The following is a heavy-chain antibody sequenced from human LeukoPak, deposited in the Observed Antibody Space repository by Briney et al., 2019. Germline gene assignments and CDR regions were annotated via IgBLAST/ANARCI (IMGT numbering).Heavy chain of an antibody. CDR1: GFTFSSYA. J-gene: IGHJ6*02. D-gene: IGHD5-18*01. Sequence: GESLRLSCAASGFTFSSYAMSWVRQAPGKGLEWVSAISGSGGSTYYADSVKGRFTISRDNSKNTLYLQMNSLRAEDTAVYYCAKAGGYSYDYYYYGMDVWGQGTTVTVSS. V-gene: IGHV3-23*01. CDR2: ISGSGGST. CDR3: AKAGGYSYDYYYYGMDV.